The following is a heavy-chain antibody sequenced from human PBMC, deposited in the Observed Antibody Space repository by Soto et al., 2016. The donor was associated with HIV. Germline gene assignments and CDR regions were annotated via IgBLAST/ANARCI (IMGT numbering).Heavy chain of an antibody. D-gene: IGHD5-12*01. CDR2: IYYSGSATST. CDR3: ARTSGYDLWYYYYIGR. J-gene: IGHJ6*03. CDR1: NDSISSHY. Sequence: QVQLQESGPGLVKPSETLSLICIVSNDSISSHYWSWIRQPPGKGLEWIGYIYYSGSATSTNYNPSFKSRVTISIDTSKNQFSLKLSSVTAADTAVYYCARTSGYDLWYYYYIGRLGQRGPRVTVS. V-gene: IGHV4-59*11.